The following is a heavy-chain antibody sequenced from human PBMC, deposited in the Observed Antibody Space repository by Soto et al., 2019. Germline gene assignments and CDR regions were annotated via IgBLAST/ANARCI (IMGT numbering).Heavy chain of an antibody. D-gene: IGHD6-13*01. V-gene: IGHV1-18*01. CDR1: GYTFTSYG. CDR2: INPYNGNT. Sequence: QVQLAQSGAEVKKPGASVKVSCKASGYTFTSYGISWVRQAPGQGLEWMAWINPYNGNTKYAEKFLGRVTVPTDTATAKAYMELRSMTSDDTAVFYCARVGVGLAAPRVWPYWGQGTPVTVSS. CDR3: ARVGVGLAAPRVWPY. J-gene: IGHJ4*02.